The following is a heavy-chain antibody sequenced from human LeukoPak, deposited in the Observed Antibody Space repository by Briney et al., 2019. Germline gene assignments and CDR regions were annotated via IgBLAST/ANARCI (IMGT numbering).Heavy chain of an antibody. CDR2: IYSGGST. D-gene: IGHD4-17*01. J-gene: IGHJ4*02. CDR3: AREYSDGDYPPYFDY. Sequence: GGSLRLSCAASGFTVSSNYMSWVRQAPGKGLEWVSVIYSGGSTYYADSAKGRFTISRDNSKNTLYLQMNSLRAEDTAVYYCAREYSDGDYPPYFDYWGQGTLVTVSS. CDR1: GFTVSSNY. V-gene: IGHV3-53*01.